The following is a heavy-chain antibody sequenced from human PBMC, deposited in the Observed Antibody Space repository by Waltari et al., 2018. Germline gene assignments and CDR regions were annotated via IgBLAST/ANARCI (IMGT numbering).Heavy chain of an antibody. J-gene: IGHJ4*02. Sequence: QVQLVESGGGVVQPGRSLRRCCTDSGFHFSGHAMYWVRQAPGEGLQCVAVISSDGSGKYYADSVKGRFTVSRDNSMNIVSLHIDSLRVDDTAVYYCAREMALDSHAYDFWGQGTLVTVSS. V-gene: IGHV3-30-3*01. CDR2: ISSDGSGK. CDR1: GFHFSGHA. D-gene: IGHD2-8*01. CDR3: AREMALDSHAYDF.